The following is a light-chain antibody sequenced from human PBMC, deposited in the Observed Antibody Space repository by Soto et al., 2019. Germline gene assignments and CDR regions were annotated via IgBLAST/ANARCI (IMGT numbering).Light chain of an antibody. V-gene: IGKV1-9*01. Sequence: DIQLTQSPSFLSASVGDRVTITCRASQDINSYLAWYQQKAGKAPKLLIHTASTLQSGVPSRFSGSGSGTEFTLTISSLQPEDVATYYCQHRHSYPVTVGGGTKVDIK. CDR2: TAS. CDR3: QHRHSYPVT. CDR1: QDINSY. J-gene: IGKJ4*01.